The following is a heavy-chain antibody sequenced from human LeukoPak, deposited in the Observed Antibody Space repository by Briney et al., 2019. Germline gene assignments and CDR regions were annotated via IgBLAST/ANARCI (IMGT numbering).Heavy chain of an antibody. CDR2: IYYSGST. CDR1: GGSISSGGYS. V-gene: IGHV4-30-4*07. D-gene: IGHD3-22*01. CDR3: ARGGLSSGYFYFDY. J-gene: IGHJ4*02. Sequence: PSETLSLTCAVSGGSISSGGYSWSWIRQPPGKGLEWIGYIYYSGSTYYNPSLKSRVTISVDTSKNQFSLKLSSVTAADTAVYYCARGGLSSGYFYFDYWGQGTLVTVSS.